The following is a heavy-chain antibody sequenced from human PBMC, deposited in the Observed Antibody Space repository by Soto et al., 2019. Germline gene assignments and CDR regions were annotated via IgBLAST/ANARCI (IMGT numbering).Heavy chain of an antibody. J-gene: IGHJ6*03. CDR2: INHSGST. V-gene: IGHV4-34*01. CDR1: GESFCGYY. CDR3: ARYSSGWLDYYYYYMDV. D-gene: IGHD6-19*01. Sequence: PSETLPLTCAVYGESFCGYYWSWIRQPPGKGLEWIGEINHSGSTNYNPSLKSRVTISVDTSKNQFSLKLSSVTAADTAVYYCARYSSGWLDYYYYYMDVWGKGTTVTVSS.